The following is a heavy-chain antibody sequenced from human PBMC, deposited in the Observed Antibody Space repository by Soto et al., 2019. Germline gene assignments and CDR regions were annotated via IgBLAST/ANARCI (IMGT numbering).Heavy chain of an antibody. Sequence: TLSLTGSVSGASIRSGGYYWSWLRQSPGKGLEWIGHIYYTGSTFYSPSLKSRLTISLDTSENQFSLDLRSVTAADTAMYYCARIEMASIKWGRGTLVTVS. CDR2: IYYTGST. V-gene: IGHV4-31*03. J-gene: IGHJ4*02. CDR1: GASIRSGGYY. CDR3: ARIEMASIK.